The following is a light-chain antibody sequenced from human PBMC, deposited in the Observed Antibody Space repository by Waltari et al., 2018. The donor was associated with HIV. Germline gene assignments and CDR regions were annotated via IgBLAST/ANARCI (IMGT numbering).Light chain of an antibody. CDR1: NIEGKS. Sequence: YVVTQPPSVSVAPGQTARISCGGNNIEGKSVHWYQQKPGQAPVVVVYDDSDRPSGIPERFSGSNSGNTATLIISRVEAGDEADYYCQVWDNRDDHVVFGGGTKLTVL. V-gene: IGLV3-21*02. CDR2: DDS. J-gene: IGLJ2*01. CDR3: QVWDNRDDHVV.